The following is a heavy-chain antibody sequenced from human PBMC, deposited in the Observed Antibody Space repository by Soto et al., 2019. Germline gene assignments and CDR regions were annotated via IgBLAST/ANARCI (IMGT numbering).Heavy chain of an antibody. J-gene: IGHJ4*02. CDR3: ARESEDLTSNFDY. V-gene: IGHV3-21*06. CDR2: ISSTTHYI. CDR1: GFTFTRYS. Sequence: LRLSCAASGFTFTRYSMNWVRQAPGKGLEWVSSISSTTHYIYYADSMRGRFTISRDNAKNAVYLEMKSLRAEDTAVYYCARESEDLTSNFDYWGQGTLVTVSS.